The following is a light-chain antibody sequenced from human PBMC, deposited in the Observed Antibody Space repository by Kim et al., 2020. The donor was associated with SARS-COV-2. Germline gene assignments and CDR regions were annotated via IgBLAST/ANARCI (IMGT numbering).Light chain of an antibody. CDR2: QDT. V-gene: IGLV3-1*01. CDR3: QAWDTNTFYV. Sequence: SYELTQPPSVSVSPGQTASITCSGDKLGDKYVCWYQQKPGHSPVLVIYQDTKRPSGIPERFSGSNSGNTATLTISGTQAMDEADYYCQAWDTNTFYVFGSGTKVTVL. CDR1: KLGDKY. J-gene: IGLJ1*01.